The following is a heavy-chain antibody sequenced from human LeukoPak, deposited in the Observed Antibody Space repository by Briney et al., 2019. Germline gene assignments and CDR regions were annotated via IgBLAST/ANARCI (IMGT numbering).Heavy chain of an antibody. D-gene: IGHD6-13*01. CDR2: INHSGST. CDR1: GGSFSGYY. CDR3: ARHGSQQLVRIDY. V-gene: IGHV4-34*01. Sequence: NPSETLSLTCAVYGGSFSGYYWSWIRQPPGKGLEWIGEINHSGSTNYNPSLKSRVTISVDTSKNQLSLKLSSVTAADTAVYYCARHGSQQLVRIDYWGQGTLVTVSS. J-gene: IGHJ4*02.